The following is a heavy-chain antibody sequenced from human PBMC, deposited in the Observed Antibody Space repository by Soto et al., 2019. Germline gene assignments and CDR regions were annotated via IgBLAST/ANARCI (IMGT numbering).Heavy chain of an antibody. Sequence: GASVKVSCKTSGYTFTRHYLHWVRQAPGQGLEWMGWINPHSGGAYYAQKFQGSVILTRDASINTAYMDLTRLTSGDAAVYYCARSSTYNFDSSGYYDYWGQGTLVTVSS. CDR2: INPHSGGA. V-gene: IGHV1-2*02. J-gene: IGHJ4*02. CDR3: ARSSTYNFDSSGYYDY. D-gene: IGHD3-22*01. CDR1: GYTFTRHY.